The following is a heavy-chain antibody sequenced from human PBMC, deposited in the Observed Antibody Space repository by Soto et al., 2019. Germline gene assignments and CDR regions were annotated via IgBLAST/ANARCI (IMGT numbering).Heavy chain of an antibody. J-gene: IGHJ6*02. CDR1: GFTFSSSW. CDR2: IKQDGSEI. CDR3: ARVVTTISHYGLDV. D-gene: IGHD5-12*01. V-gene: IGHV3-7*05. Sequence: LRLSCAASGFTFSSSWMSWVRQAPDTGLEWVANIKQDGSEIYYVDSVKGRFTVSRDNAKNSLFLQVNSLRAEDTAVYYCARVVTTISHYGLDVWGQGTTVTVSS.